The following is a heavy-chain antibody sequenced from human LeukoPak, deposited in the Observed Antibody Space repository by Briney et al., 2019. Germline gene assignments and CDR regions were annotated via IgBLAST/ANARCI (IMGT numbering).Heavy chain of an antibody. Sequence: SGGSLRLSCAASGFTFSSYAMHWVRQAPGKGLEWVAVISYDGSNKYYADSVKGRFTISRDNSKNTLYLQMNSLRAEDTAVYYCAKVHDSSGRYYFDYWGQGTLVTVSS. CDR2: ISYDGSNK. D-gene: IGHD3-22*01. CDR3: AKVHDSSGRYYFDY. CDR1: GFTFSSYA. V-gene: IGHV3-30-3*01. J-gene: IGHJ4*02.